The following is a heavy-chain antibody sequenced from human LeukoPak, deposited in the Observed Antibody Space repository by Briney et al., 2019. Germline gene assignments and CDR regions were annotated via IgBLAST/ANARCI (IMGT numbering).Heavy chain of an antibody. CDR3: ARGRVAVSTPYYMDV. J-gene: IGHJ6*03. CDR1: GFTFSDYY. Sequence: GGSLRVSCAASGFTFSDYYMSWIRQAPGKGLEWVSYISSSGSTINYADSVKGRFTISRDNAKNSLYLQMNSLRAEDTAVYYCARGRVAVSTPYYMDVWGKGTTVTVSS. CDR2: ISSSGSTI. V-gene: IGHV3-11*01. D-gene: IGHD6-19*01.